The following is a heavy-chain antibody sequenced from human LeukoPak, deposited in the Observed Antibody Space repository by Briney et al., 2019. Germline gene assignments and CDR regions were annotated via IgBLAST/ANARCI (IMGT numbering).Heavy chain of an antibody. CDR2: ISGSGGST. D-gene: IGHD5-18*01. J-gene: IGHJ6*03. CDR3: AKDEVGGYSYGEREYYYYYYMDV. CDR1: GFTLSSYA. V-gene: IGHV3-23*01. Sequence: PGGSLRLSCAASGFTLSSYAMSRVRQAPGKGLEWVSAISGSGGSTYYADSVKGRFTISRDNSKNTLYLQMNSLRAEDTAVYYCAKDEVGGYSYGEREYYYYYYMDVWGKGTTVTVSS.